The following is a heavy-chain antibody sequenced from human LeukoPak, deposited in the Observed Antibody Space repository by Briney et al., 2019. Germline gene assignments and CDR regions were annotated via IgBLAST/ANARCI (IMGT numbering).Heavy chain of an antibody. CDR1: GGSFSGYY. V-gene: IGHV4-34*01. Sequence: SETLSLTCAVYGGSFSGYYWSWIRQPPGKGLEWIGEINHSGSTNYNPSLKSRVTISVDTSKNQFSLKLSSETAADTAVYYCARDRVLRGYSSSWYSDYYYGMDVWGQGTTVTVSS. D-gene: IGHD6-13*01. CDR2: INHSGST. CDR3: ARDRVLRGYSSSWYSDYYYGMDV. J-gene: IGHJ6*02.